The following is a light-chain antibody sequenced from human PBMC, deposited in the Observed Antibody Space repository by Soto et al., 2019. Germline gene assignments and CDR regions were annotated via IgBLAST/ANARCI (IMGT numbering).Light chain of an antibody. Sequence: ESVLTQSPATLSLSPGARATLSCRANQGVSSSLAWYQRKPGQAPRLLIYGASSRATGIPDRFSGSGSGTDFSLTISSLEPEDFGVFYCQQRFDWPKITFGQGTRLEIK. V-gene: IGKV3-11*01. CDR1: QGVSSS. CDR3: QQRFDWPKIT. J-gene: IGKJ5*01. CDR2: GAS.